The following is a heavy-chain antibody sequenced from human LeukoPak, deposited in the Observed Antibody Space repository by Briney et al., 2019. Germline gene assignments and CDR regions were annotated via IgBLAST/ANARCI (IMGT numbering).Heavy chain of an antibody. CDR2: ISSSSSYI. V-gene: IGHV3-21*01. D-gene: IGHD3-3*01. CDR3: ARVGYDFWSGYYTGMYY. CDR1: GFTLSSYS. J-gene: IGHJ4*02. Sequence: PGGSLRLSCAASGFTLSSYSMNWVRQAPGKGLEWVSSISSSSSYIYYADSVKGRFTISRDNAKNSLYLQMNSLRAEDTAVYYCARVGYDFWSGYYTGMYYWGQGTLVTVSS.